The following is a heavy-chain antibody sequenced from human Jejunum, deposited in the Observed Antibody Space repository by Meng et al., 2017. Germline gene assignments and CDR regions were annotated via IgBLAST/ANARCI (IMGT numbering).Heavy chain of an antibody. D-gene: IGHD2/OR15-2a*01. CDR3: ARGINFYDAAAYSFENYFDH. CDR1: GGSITTTHW. V-gene: IGHV4-4*02. CDR2: IYFTGTT. J-gene: IGHJ4*02. Sequence: QVQLQESGPGLVQPSGTLSLTCDVSGGSITTTHWRSWVRQPPGKGLEWIGEIYFTGTTNYNPSLKSRVTMSVDQSKNQVSLKLTSVSAADTAVYFCARGINFYDAAAYSFENYFDHWSQGALVTVSS.